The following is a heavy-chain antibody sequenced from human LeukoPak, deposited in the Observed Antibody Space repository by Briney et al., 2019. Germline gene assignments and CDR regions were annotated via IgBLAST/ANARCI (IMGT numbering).Heavy chain of an antibody. CDR3: ARTTYYYDSSGYNQPEYFQH. CDR2: INPSGGST. D-gene: IGHD3-22*01. CDR1: GYTFTSYY. V-gene: IGHV1-46*01. Sequence: EASVKVSCKASGYTFTSYYMHWVRQAPGQGREWMGIINPSGGSTSYAQKFQGRVTMTRDMSTSTVYMELSSLRSEDTAVYYCARTTYYYDSSGYNQPEYFQHWGQGTLVTVSS. J-gene: IGHJ1*01.